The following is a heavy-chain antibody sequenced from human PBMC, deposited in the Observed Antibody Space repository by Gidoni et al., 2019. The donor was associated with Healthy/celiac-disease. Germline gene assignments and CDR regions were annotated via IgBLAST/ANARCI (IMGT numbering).Heavy chain of an antibody. D-gene: IGHD5-12*01. V-gene: IGHV4-61*02. CDR2: IYTSGST. J-gene: IGHJ4*02. CDR3: ARVSLLPMSTIDS. Sequence: QVQLKESGPGLVKPSQTRSLPCSVSGDCIDRGNYFWGWIRHPAVKGLECIGLIYTSGSTNYTPSLQIRVTISAATSKTQFSLTLSSVTVADTAVYYCARVSLLPMSTIDSWGQGTLVTVSS. CDR1: GDCIDRGNYF.